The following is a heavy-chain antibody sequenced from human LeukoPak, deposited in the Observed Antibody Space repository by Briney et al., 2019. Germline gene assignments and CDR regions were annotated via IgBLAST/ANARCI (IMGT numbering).Heavy chain of an antibody. CDR2: IGSLGST. Sequence: GGSLRLPCAASGFXFSGYAMSWVRQAPGKGLEWVAAIGSLGSTFYADSVKGRFTISRDNSKNTLYLQMNSLRAEDTAVYYCARVSYFGSGSYKDYWGQGTLVTVSS. CDR3: ARVSYFGSGSYKDY. CDR1: GFXFSGYA. V-gene: IGHV3-23*01. D-gene: IGHD3-10*01. J-gene: IGHJ4*02.